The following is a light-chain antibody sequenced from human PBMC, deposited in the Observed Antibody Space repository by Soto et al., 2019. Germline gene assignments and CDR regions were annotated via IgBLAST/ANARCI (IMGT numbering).Light chain of an antibody. J-gene: IGKJ2*01. CDR3: PQYGSPPHT. CDR1: QSVRSNY. V-gene: IGKV3-20*01. Sequence: IVLTQSPGTLSLSPGERATLSCRTSQSVRSNYLAWYQHKPGQGPRLLIYAASSTATGVPDRFSGSRYWTDFTLSITRLEPEEFEMYDCPQYGSPPHTCGQGTELEIK. CDR2: AAS.